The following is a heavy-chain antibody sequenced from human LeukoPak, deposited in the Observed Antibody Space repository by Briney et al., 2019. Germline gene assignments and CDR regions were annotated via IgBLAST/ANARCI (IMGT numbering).Heavy chain of an antibody. J-gene: IGHJ4*02. CDR2: IWSDGSNQ. V-gene: IGHV3-33*06. CDR1: KFTFSHFG. CDR3: AKDAQRGFDYSNSLEY. Sequence: PGESLTLSCAASKFTFSHFGMHWVRQPPGKGLQWVAVIWSDGSNQYYADSVKGRFTICRDNSNNLVFLQMNSLRVDDTGVYYCAKDAQRGFDYSNSLEYWGQGALVTVSS. D-gene: IGHD4-11*01.